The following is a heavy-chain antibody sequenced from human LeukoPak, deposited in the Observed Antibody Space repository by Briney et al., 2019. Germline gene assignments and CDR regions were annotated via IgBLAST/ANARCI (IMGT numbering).Heavy chain of an antibody. CDR1: GFTFSSYS. D-gene: IGHD2/OR15-2a*01. CDR2: ISSSSSYI. CDR3: AKAGQGNSFDY. V-gene: IGHV3-21*01. Sequence: GGSLRLSCAASGFTFSSYSMNWVRQAPGKGLEWVSSISSSSSYIYYADSVKGRFTISRDNSKNTLYLQMNSLRTDDTAFYYCAKAGQGNSFDYWGQGTLVTVSS. J-gene: IGHJ4*02.